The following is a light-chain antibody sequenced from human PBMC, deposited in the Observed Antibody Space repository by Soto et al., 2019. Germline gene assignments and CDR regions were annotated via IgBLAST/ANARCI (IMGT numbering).Light chain of an antibody. CDR3: QQSYTTPYT. J-gene: IGKJ2*01. CDR1: QNIGTY. Sequence: DIQMTQSPSFLSASVGDRVTIACRASQNIGTYVNWYQHKPGKAPKLLIYAASSLHRGVPSRFSGSASGSLSSLIISGLQPDDFATYVCQQSYTTPYTFGQGTKVDIK. V-gene: IGKV1-39*01. CDR2: AAS.